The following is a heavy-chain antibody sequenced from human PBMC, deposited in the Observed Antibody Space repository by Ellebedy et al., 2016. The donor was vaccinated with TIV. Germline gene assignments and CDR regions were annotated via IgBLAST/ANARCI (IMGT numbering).Heavy chain of an antibody. CDR3: AREEGSSGFAGWFDP. CDR1: GFTFSTSV. J-gene: IGHJ5*02. Sequence: PGGSLRLSCAASGFTFSTSVMHWGRQAPGKGLEWVALIPHDGGNKQYADSVEGRFTISRDDSKDTLYLQMNSLRVEDTAVYYCAREEGSSGFAGWFDPWGQGTLVIVSS. D-gene: IGHD3-22*01. V-gene: IGHV3-30-3*01. CDR2: IPHDGGNK.